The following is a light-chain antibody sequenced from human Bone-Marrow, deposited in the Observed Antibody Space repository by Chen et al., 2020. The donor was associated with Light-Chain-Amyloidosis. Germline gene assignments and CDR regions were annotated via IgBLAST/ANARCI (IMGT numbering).Light chain of an antibody. J-gene: IGKJ4*01. V-gene: IGKV1-33*01. CDR2: DAS. Sequence: DIQMTQSPSSLSASVGDRVTITCRASQDVSNYLNWYQQKPGKAPKLLIYDASKLRAGVPSRFNGRGSGTDFTLTISSLQTEDIATFYCQQYESLPLTFGGGTKVEIK. CDR3: QQYESLPLT. CDR1: QDVSNY.